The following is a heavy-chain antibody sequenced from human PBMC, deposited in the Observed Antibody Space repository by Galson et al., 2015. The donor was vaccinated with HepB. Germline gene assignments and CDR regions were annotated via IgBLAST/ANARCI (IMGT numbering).Heavy chain of an antibody. V-gene: IGHV4-59*01. CDR1: GGSISSYY. Sequence: ETLSLTCTVSGGSISSYYWNWIRQPPGKGLEWIGYIYNSGSTNYNPSLKSRVTISVDTAKNQFSLKLRSVTAADTAVYYCTRDMRPFTSGWRAFDIWGQGTMVTVSS. CDR3: TRDMRPFTSGWRAFDI. J-gene: IGHJ3*02. CDR2: IYNSGST. D-gene: IGHD6-19*01.